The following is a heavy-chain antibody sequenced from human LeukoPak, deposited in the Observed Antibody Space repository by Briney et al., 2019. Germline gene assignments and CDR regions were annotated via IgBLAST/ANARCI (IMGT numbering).Heavy chain of an antibody. J-gene: IGHJ6*03. CDR1: GFTFSDCY. CDR3: ARDGDTVLTRGYYYYMDV. CDR2: ISSSGSTI. V-gene: IGHV3-11*04. Sequence: GGSLRLSCAASGFTFSDCYMSWIRQAPGKGLEWVSYISSSGSTIYYADSVKGRFTISRDNAKNSLYLQMNSLRAEDTALYYCARDGDTVLTRGYYYYMDVWGKGTTVTVSS. D-gene: IGHD4-23*01.